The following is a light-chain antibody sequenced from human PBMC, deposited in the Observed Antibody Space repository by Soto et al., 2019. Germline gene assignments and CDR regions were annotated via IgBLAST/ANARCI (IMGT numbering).Light chain of an antibody. CDR2: EVS. J-gene: IGLJ1*01. CDR3: NSYTTSSTYV. CDR1: SSDVGSYNR. Sequence: QSALTQPASVSGSPGQSITISCTGTSSDVGSYNRVSWYQQAPGTAPKLMIYEVSNRPSGVSNRFSGSKSGNTAYLTISGLQAEDEADYFCNSYTTSSTYVFGTGTKLTVL. V-gene: IGLV2-14*01.